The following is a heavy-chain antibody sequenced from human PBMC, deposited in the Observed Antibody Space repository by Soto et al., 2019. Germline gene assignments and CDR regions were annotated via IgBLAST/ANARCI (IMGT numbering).Heavy chain of an antibody. V-gene: IGHV4-39*01. Sequence: PSETLSLTCTVSGGSVSSGSYYWSWIRQPPGKGLEWIGSIYYSGSTYYNPSLKSRVTISVDTSKNQFSLKLSSVTAADTAVYYCMLGSGWKDFDYWGQGTLVTVSS. D-gene: IGHD3-22*01. CDR3: MLGSGWKDFDY. J-gene: IGHJ4*02. CDR2: IYYSGST. CDR1: GGSVSSGSYY.